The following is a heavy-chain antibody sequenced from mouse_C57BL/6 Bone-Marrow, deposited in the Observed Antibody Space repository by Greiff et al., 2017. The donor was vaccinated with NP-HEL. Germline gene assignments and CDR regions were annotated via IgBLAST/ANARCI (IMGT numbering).Heavy chain of an antibody. D-gene: IGHD1-1*01. V-gene: IGHV1-75*01. Sequence: VQLQQSGPELVKPGASVKISCKASGYTFTDYYINWVKQRPGQGLEWIGWIFPGSGSTYYNEKFKGKATLTVDKSSSTAYMLLSSLTSEDSAVYFCARGHYYGSSLYAMDYWGQGTSVTVSS. CDR2: IFPGSGST. CDR1: GYTFTDYY. CDR3: ARGHYYGSSLYAMDY. J-gene: IGHJ4*01.